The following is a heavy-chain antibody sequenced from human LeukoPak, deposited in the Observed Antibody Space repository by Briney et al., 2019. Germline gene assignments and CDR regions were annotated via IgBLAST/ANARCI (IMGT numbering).Heavy chain of an antibody. D-gene: IGHD5-18*01. CDR3: ARSKYSYGPYYFDY. V-gene: IGHV3-11*01. J-gene: IGHJ4*02. CDR2: ISSSGSTI. CDR1: GFTFSDYY. Sequence: KTGGSLRLSCAASGFTFSDYYMSWIRQAPGKGLEWVSYISSSGSTIYYADSVKGRFTISRDNAKNSLYLQMNSLRAEDTAVYYCARSKYSYGPYYFDYWGQGTLDTVSS.